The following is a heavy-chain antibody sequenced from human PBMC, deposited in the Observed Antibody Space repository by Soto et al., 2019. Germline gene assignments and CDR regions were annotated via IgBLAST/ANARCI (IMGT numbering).Heavy chain of an antibody. CDR2: ISAYNGNT. CDR1: GYTFTSYG. D-gene: IGHD3-10*01. CDR3: AREFLWFGESPLDYYYYGMDG. Sequence: ASVKVSCKASGYTFTSYGTSWVRQAPGQGLEWMGWISAYNGNTNYAQKLQGRVTMTTDTSTSTAYMELRSLRSDDTAVYYCAREFLWFGESPLDYYYYGMDGWGQGTTVTVSS. J-gene: IGHJ6*02. V-gene: IGHV1-18*04.